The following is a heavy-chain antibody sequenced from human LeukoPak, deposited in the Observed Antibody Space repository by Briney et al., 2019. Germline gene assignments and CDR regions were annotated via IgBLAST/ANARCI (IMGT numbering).Heavy chain of an antibody. CDR3: ARGGTPSYYYYMDV. J-gene: IGHJ6*03. Sequence: SETLSLTCTVSGGSISSSSYYWGWIRQPPGKGLEWIGSIYHSGSTYYNPSLKSRVTISVDTSKNQFSLKLSSVTAADTAVYYCARGGTPSYYYYMDVWGKGTTVTVSS. CDR1: GGSISSSSYY. V-gene: IGHV4-39*07. D-gene: IGHD2-21*01. CDR2: IYHSGST.